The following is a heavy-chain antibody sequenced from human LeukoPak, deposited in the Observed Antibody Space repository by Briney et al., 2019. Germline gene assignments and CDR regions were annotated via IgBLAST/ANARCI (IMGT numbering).Heavy chain of an antibody. CDR1: EGTFSSDA. D-gene: IGHD2-2*02. Sequence: SVKVSGKASEGTFSSDAISWVRQAPGQGLEWMGGIIPIFGTANYAQKFQGRVTITADESTSTAYLELSSLRSEDTAVYYCARSVVVPAAIEWDYYMDVWGKGTTVTVSS. CDR2: IIPIFGTA. CDR3: ARSVVVPAAIEWDYYMDV. V-gene: IGHV1-69*13. J-gene: IGHJ6*03.